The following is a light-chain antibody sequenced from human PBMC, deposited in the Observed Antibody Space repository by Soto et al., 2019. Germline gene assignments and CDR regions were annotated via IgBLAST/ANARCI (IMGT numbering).Light chain of an antibody. Sequence: EIVLTQSPGTLSLSPGERATLSCRASQSVSSSYLAWYQQKPGQAPRLRIYGASSRPTGIPDGFSGSGSGTDVTLPISRLEPEDFAGYYCQQYGSPPRTFGQGTRLEIK. CDR1: QSVSSSY. CDR2: GAS. J-gene: IGKJ5*01. CDR3: QQYGSPPRT. V-gene: IGKV3-20*01.